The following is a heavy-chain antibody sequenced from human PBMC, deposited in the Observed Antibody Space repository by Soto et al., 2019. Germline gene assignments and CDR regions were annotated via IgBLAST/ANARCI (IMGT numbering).Heavy chain of an antibody. CDR2: ISGSGGST. CDR3: AKGSSGWYERFDY. D-gene: IGHD6-19*01. Sequence: EVQLLESGGGLVQPGGSLRLSCAASGFTFSSYAMSWVRQAPGKGLEWVSTISGSGGSTYYADSVKDRFTISRDNSKNTRYLQMNSLRAEDTAVYYCAKGSSGWYERFDYWGQGTLVTVSS. CDR1: GFTFSSYA. J-gene: IGHJ4*02. V-gene: IGHV3-23*01.